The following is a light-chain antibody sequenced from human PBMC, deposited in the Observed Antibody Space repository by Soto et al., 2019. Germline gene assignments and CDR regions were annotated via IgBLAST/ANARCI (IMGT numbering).Light chain of an antibody. CDR3: TSYAGRNTYV. CDR2: EVV. Sequence: QSALTQPPSASGSPGQSVTISCTGTKNDIGVYDFVSWYQHHPGKAPRLIIYEVVQRTSGVTDRFSGSKSGNTASLTVSGLQAADEGDYFCTSYAGRNTYVFGSGTKVTVL. V-gene: IGLV2-8*01. J-gene: IGLJ1*01. CDR1: KNDIGVYDF.